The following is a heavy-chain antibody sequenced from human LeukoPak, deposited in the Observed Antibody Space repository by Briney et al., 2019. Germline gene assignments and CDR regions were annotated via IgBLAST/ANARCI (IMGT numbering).Heavy chain of an antibody. CDR1: GYTFTSYD. J-gene: IGHJ4*02. Sequence: ASVKVSCKTSGYTFTSYDITWVRQAPGQGLEWMGIINPSGGTTSYAQKFKGRVTVTSDTSTSTVNMDLSSLRSEDTAVYYCAREAGDYGFDFWGQGTLVTVSS. CDR3: AREAGDYGFDF. CDR2: INPSGGTT. V-gene: IGHV1-46*01. D-gene: IGHD4-17*01.